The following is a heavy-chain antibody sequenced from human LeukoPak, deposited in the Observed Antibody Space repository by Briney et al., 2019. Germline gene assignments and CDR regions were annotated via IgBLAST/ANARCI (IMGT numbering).Heavy chain of an antibody. J-gene: IGHJ4*02. CDR3: AKDLAGSGSYSFDY. V-gene: IGHV3-23*01. CDR2: ITGNGGST. CDR1: GFTFRTYA. Sequence: PGGSLRLSCAASGFTFRTYAMTWVRQAPGKGLEWVSSITGNGGSTYYADSVKGRFTISRDNSKNTLYLQMNSLRAEDTAVYYCAKDLAGSGSYSFDYWGQGTLVTVSS. D-gene: IGHD1-26*01.